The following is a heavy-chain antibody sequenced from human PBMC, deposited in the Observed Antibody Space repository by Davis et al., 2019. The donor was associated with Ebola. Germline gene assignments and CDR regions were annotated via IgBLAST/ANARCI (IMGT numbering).Heavy chain of an antibody. V-gene: IGHV3-23*01. CDR1: GFSFSTYA. CDR3: AKDLGEQLWADLLYYYYGMDV. Sequence: GGSLRLSCVASGFSFSTYAMSWVRQAPGKGLEWISGINNSGGSKDYADSVRGRFTISRDNSKNTLYLQMNNLRAEDTAVYYCAKDLGEQLWADLLYYYYGMDVWGQGTTVTVSS. CDR2: INNSGGSK. J-gene: IGHJ6*02. D-gene: IGHD5-18*01.